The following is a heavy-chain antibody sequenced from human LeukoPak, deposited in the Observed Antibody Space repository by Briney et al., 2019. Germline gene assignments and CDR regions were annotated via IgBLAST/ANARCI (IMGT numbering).Heavy chain of an antibody. J-gene: IGHJ4*02. CDR1: GGSISSGTYH. V-gene: IGHV4-39*07. CDR2: MDYSGNT. Sequence: PSETLSLTCTVSGGSISSGTYHWGWIRQPPGKGLEWIGSMDYSGNTYYNPSLKSRLTVSIDTSKNQFSLKLNSVTAADTAVYYCARDVYYYDSSGYSRFDYWGQGTLVTVSS. CDR3: ARDVYYYDSSGYSRFDY. D-gene: IGHD3-22*01.